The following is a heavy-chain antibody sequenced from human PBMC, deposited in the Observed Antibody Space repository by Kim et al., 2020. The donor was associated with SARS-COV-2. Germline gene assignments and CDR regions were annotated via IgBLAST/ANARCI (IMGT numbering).Heavy chain of an antibody. Sequence: GGSLRLSCTTSGFTFTGYAMSWVRQAPGKGLEWVSCIDGSDRTTYYADSVKGRFTISRDDAKSSLYLWMTSVRADDTAVYYCLKGVRGWIWDHWGQGAHVTVAT. CDR2: IDGSDRTT. V-gene: IGHV3-23*01. J-gene: IGHJ4*02. D-gene: IGHD2-2*03. CDR3: LKGVRGWIWDH. CDR1: GFTFTGYA.